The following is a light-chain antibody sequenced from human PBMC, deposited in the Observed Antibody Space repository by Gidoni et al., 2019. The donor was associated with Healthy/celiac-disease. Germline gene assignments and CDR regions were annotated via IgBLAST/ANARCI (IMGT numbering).Light chain of an antibody. CDR2: AAS. Sequence: DLQMTQSPSSLSASVGDRVTITCRASQSISSYLNWYQQKPGKAPKLLIYAASSLQSGVPSRFSGSGSGTDFTLTISSLQPEDFATYYCQQSYSTPPITFGQXTRLEIK. J-gene: IGKJ5*01. CDR3: QQSYSTPPIT. V-gene: IGKV1-39*01. CDR1: QSISSY.